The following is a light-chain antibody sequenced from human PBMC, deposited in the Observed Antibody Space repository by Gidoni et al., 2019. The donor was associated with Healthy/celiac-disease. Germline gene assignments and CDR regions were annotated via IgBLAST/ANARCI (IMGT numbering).Light chain of an antibody. Sequence: IQITQSPSSLSASVGDRVTITFRASQSISTYLNWYQQKPGKAPKLLIYAASSLQSGVPSRFSGSGSGTEFTLTISSLQPEDFATYYCQQSYRTPLAFGQGTKVEIK. CDR3: QQSYRTPLA. V-gene: IGKV1-39*01. J-gene: IGKJ1*01. CDR2: AAS. CDR1: QSISTY.